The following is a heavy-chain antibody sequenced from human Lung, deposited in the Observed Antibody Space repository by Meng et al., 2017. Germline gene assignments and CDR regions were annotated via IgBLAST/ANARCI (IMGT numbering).Heavy chain of an antibody. CDR2: INHSGST. D-gene: IGHD4-11*01. V-gene: IGHV4-34*01. CDR3: ARGPTTMAHDFDY. CDR1: GWSFSDYY. Sequence: GEGLLKPSGTLSLTCVVLGWSFSDYYWSWIRQPPGKGLEWIGEINHSGSTNYNPSLESRATISVDTSQNNLSLKLSSVTAADSAVYYCARGPTTMAHDFDYWGQGTLVTVSS. J-gene: IGHJ4*02.